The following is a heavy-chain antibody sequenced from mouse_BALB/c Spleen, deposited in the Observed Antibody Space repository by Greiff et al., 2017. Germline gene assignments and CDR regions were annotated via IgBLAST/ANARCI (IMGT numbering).Heavy chain of an antibody. CDR1: GYAFSSYW. D-gene: IGHD2-4*01. J-gene: IGHJ3*01. CDR3: ARAPYYDYDREGFAY. CDR2: IYPGDGDT. V-gene: IGHV1-80*01. Sequence: QVQLQQSGAELVRPGSSVKISCKASGYAFSSYWMNWVKQRPGQGLEWIGQIYPGDGDTNYNGKFKGKATLTADKSSSTAYMQLSSLTSEDSAVYFCARAPYYDYDREGFAYWGQGTLVTVSA.